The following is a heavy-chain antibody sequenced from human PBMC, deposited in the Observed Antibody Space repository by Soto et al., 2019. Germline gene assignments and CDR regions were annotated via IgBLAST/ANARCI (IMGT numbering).Heavy chain of an antibody. D-gene: IGHD5-18*01. CDR3: ARAREPEYSSAIFFDI. J-gene: IGHJ4*02. CDR1: GFTFSSYA. V-gene: IGHV3-30-3*01. CDR2: ISYDGSNK. Sequence: GGSLRLSCAASGFTFSSYAMHWVRQAPGKGLEWVAVISYDGSNKYYADSVKGRFTISRDNSKNTLYLQMNSLRAEDTAVYYCARAREPEYSSAIFFDIWGQGALVTVSS.